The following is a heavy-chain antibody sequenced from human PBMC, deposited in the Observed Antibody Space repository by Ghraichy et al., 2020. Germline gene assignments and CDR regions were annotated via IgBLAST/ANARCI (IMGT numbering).Heavy chain of an antibody. J-gene: IGHJ4*02. CDR1: GGSISSSNW. CDR2: IYHSGST. Sequence: SETLSLTCAVSGGSISSSNWWSWVRQPPGKGLEWIGEIYHSGSTNYNPSLKSRVTISVDKSKNQFSLKLSSVTAADTAVYYCAREQDSSGYAYYFDYWGQGTLVTVSS. V-gene: IGHV4-4*02. D-gene: IGHD3-22*01. CDR3: AREQDSSGYAYYFDY.